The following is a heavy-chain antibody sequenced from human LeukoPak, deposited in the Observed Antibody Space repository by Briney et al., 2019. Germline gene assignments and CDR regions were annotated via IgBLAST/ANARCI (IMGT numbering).Heavy chain of an antibody. CDR3: ARGVRIAVAGYIDC. Sequence: GGSLRLSCVASGFTFNTHDMHLVRQAPGRGPEWVAFIHYDENYKYYADSVKGRFTISRENSKNTLYLQMNSLRSDDTAVYYCARGVRIAVAGYIDCWGQGTLVTVSS. V-gene: IGHV3-30*02. D-gene: IGHD6-19*01. J-gene: IGHJ4*02. CDR2: IHYDENYK. CDR1: GFTFNTHD.